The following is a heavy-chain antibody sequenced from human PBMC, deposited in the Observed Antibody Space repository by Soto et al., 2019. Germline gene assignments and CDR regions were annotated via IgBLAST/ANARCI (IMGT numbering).Heavy chain of an antibody. CDR1: GFTVSSNY. V-gene: IGHV3-53*01. D-gene: IGHD3-22*01. CDR3: ARGEGWLLRPYFDY. J-gene: IGHJ4*02. CDR2: IYSGGST. Sequence: GGSLRLSCAASGFTVSSNYMSWVRQAPGKGLEWVSVIYSGGSTYYADSVKGRFTISRDNSKNTLYLQMNSLRAEDTAVYYCARGEGWLLRPYFDYWGQGTLVTVSS.